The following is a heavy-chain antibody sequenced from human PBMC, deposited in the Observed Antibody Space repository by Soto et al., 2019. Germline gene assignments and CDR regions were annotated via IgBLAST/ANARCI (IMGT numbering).Heavy chain of an antibody. D-gene: IGHD6-6*01. Sequence: PSETLSLTCAVYGGSFSGYYWTWFRQSPEKGLEWIGEINHRGVTNYNASLKSRVIISVDTSRNQFSLKLSSVTAADTAVYCCARERPDGARLDPWGQGTLVTVSS. CDR3: ARERPDGARLDP. J-gene: IGHJ5*02. CDR2: INHRGVT. CDR1: GGSFSGYY. V-gene: IGHV4-34*01.